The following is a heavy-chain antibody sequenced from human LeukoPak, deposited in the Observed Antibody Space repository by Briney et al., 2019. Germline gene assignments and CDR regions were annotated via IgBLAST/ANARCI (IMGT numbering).Heavy chain of an antibody. V-gene: IGHV3-23*01. D-gene: IGHD3-16*01. CDR2: ISGSGGAP. CDR1: GFTFSTYA. CDR3: AKGGDLITYFDY. Sequence: GGSLRLSCAASGFTFSTYAMNWVRQAPGKGLEWVSTISGSGGAPHYADSVKGRFTISRDNSKNTLHLQMNSLRAEDTAVYYCAKGGDLITYFDYWGQGTLVTVSS. J-gene: IGHJ4*02.